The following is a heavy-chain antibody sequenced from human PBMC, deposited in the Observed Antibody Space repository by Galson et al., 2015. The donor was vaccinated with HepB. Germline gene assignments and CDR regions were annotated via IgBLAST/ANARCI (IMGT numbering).Heavy chain of an antibody. D-gene: IGHD1-1*01. V-gene: IGHV3-74*01. Sequence: SLRLSCAASGFPFRNSCMHWVRQTPGKGLVWVSLINPDGSSPAYADSVKGRFTVSRDNAKNMLYLQMDSLRVDDTALYFCASLDATDGFRVQSDYWGQGTLATVSS. CDR2: INPDGSSP. CDR3: ASLDATDGFRVQSDY. CDR1: GFPFRNSC. J-gene: IGHJ4*02.